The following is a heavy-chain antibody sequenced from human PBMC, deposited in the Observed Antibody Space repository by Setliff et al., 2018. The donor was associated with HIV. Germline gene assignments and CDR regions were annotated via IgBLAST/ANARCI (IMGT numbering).Heavy chain of an antibody. Sequence: SETLSLTCTVSGDSISSYSWNWIRQSPGGGLEWIGFIFSSGSTKYNPSLQSRVTMSIDTSKNQFSLRLTSVTAADTAVYYCARRVDDSGSFPDKNWFDTWGQGSLVTVSS. D-gene: IGHD3-10*01. CDR2: IFSSGST. V-gene: IGHV4-4*09. CDR3: ARRVDDSGSFPDKNWFDT. CDR1: GDSISSYS. J-gene: IGHJ5*02.